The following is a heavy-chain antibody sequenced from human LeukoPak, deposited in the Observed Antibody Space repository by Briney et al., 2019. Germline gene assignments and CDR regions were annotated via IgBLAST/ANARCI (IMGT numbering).Heavy chain of an antibody. Sequence: EASVKVSCKASGYTFTSYDINWVRQATGQGPEWMGWMNPNSGNTGYAQKFQGRVTITRNTSISTAYMELSSLRSEDTAVYYCARGPHSGYDSWGQGTLVTVSS. V-gene: IGHV1-8*03. D-gene: IGHD5-12*01. CDR1: GYTFTSYD. CDR2: MNPNSGNT. J-gene: IGHJ5*02. CDR3: ARGPHSGYDS.